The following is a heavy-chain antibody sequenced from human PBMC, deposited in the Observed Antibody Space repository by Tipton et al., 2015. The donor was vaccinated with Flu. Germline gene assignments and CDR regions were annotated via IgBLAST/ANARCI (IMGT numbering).Heavy chain of an antibody. Sequence: TQSLTCAVSGDSISSDYYWAWIRQFPGKGLEWIGTVARTGDTNYNPSLKSRVTLSIDTSKNQFSLKMKSVTASDMAVYYCARRDYSNYVSDPKSWFDPWGQGTLVAVSS. J-gene: IGHJ5*02. CDR1: GDSISSDYY. D-gene: IGHD4-11*01. V-gene: IGHV4-38-2*01. CDR3: ARRDYSNYVSDPKSWFDP. CDR2: VARTGDT.